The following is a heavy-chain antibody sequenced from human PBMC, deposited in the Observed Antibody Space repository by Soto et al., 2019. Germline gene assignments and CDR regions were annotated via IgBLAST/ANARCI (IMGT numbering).Heavy chain of an antibody. CDR1: GGTFGTYA. D-gene: IGHD5-18*01. Sequence: QVQLVQSGAEVKKPESSVKVSCKAPGGTFGTYAISWVRQAPGQGLEWMGGILPMFGTANYAQRFQDRVTITADESTNTVYMELSSLRSEDTAVYFCASGIQLWLRRINNGYSGWGQGTLVTVSS. J-gene: IGHJ4*02. CDR2: ILPMFGTA. CDR3: ASGIQLWLRRINNGYSG. V-gene: IGHV1-69*12.